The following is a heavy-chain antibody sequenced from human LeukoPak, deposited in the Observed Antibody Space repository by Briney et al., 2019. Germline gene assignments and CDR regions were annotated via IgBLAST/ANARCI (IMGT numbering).Heavy chain of an antibody. V-gene: IGHV4-34*01. D-gene: IGHD7-27*01. CDR1: GGSFSGYY. Sequence: SETLSLTCAVYGGSFSGYYWSWIRQPPGKGLEWIGEINHGGSTNYNPSLKSRVTISVDTSKNQFSLKLSSVTAADTAVYYCARGGGLGYYYYYMDVWGKGTTVTISS. CDR2: INHGGST. J-gene: IGHJ6*03. CDR3: ARGGGLGYYYYYMDV.